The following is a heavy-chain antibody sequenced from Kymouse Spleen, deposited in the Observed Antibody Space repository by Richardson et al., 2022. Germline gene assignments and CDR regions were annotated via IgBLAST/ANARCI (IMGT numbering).Heavy chain of an antibody. J-gene: IGHJ3*02. D-gene: IGHD6-13*01. V-gene: IGHV3-15*01. Sequence: EVQLVESGGGLVKPGGSLRLSCAASGFTFSNAWMSWVRQAPGKGLEWVGRIKSKTDGGTTDYAAPVKGRFTISRDDSKNTLYLQMNSLKTEDTAVYYCTTISSSWYGDAFDIWGQGTMVTVSS. CDR2: IKSKTDGGTT. CDR1: GFTFSNAW. CDR3: TTISSSWYGDAFDI.